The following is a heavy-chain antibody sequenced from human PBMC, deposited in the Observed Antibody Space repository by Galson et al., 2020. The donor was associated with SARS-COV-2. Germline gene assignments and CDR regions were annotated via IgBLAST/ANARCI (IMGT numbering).Heavy chain of an antibody. D-gene: IGHD3-22*01. CDR2: IYYSGST. V-gene: IGHV4-59*01. J-gene: IGHJ2*01. CDR3: ASQSVAREADYYYDSSPPHWYFDL. CDR1: GGSISSYY. Sequence: SETLSLTCTVSGGSISSYYWSWIRQPPGKGLEWIGYIYYSGSTNYNPSLKSRVTISVDTSKNQFSLKLSSVTAADTAVYYCASQSVAREADYYYDSSPPHWYFDLWGRGTLVTVSS.